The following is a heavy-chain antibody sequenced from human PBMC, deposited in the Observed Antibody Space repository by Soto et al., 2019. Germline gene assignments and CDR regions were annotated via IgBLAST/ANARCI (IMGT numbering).Heavy chain of an antibody. Sequence: QVQLVESGGDLVKPGGSLRLSCAASGFTFSDYFMSWIRQSPGKGLEWVSHTTKTGSTSNHADSVKGRFTISRDNAKNSLYLQMNILRAAETAIYYCAGEMSGHYFTFELWGRGTMVTVSS. V-gene: IGHV3-11*01. J-gene: IGHJ3*01. D-gene: IGHD3-3*01. CDR2: TTKTGSTS. CDR3: AGEMSGHYFTFEL. CDR1: GFTFSDYF.